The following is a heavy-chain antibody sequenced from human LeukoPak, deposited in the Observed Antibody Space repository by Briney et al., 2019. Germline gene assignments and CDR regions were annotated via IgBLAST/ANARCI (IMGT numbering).Heavy chain of an antibody. CDR3: AKDFLEAVARFDY. Sequence: GGSLRLSCAASGFTFSTYWMSWVRQAPGKGLEWVANIKQDGSEKYHVDSVRGRFTISRDNSKNTLYLQMNSLRAEDTAVYYCAKDFLEAVARFDYWGQGTLVTVSS. V-gene: IGHV3-7*03. D-gene: IGHD6-19*01. J-gene: IGHJ4*02. CDR1: GFTFSTYW. CDR2: IKQDGSEK.